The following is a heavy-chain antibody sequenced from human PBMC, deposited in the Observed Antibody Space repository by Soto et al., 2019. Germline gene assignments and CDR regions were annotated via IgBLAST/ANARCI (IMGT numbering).Heavy chain of an antibody. V-gene: IGHV3-21*06. J-gene: IGHJ4*02. Sequence: GSLRLSCAASGFTFDDYGMHWVRQAPGKGLEWVSSISSTTNYIYYGDSMKGRFTISRDNAKNSLYLEMNSLRAEDTAVYYCARESEDLTSNFDYWGQGTLVTVSS. CDR2: ISSTTNYI. CDR1: GFTFDDYG. CDR3: ARESEDLTSNFDY.